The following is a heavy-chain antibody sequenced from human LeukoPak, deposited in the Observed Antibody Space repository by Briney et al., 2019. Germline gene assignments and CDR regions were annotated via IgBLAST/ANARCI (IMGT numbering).Heavy chain of an antibody. J-gene: IGHJ4*02. CDR3: AGGGGIAAAGLDFDY. D-gene: IGHD6-13*01. Sequence: GGSLRLSCAASGFTFSSYWMHWVRQAPGKGLVWVSRVSSDGSITDYTDSVKGRFTISRDNSKNTLYLQMNSLRAEDTAVYYCAGGGGIAAAGLDFDYWGQGTLVTVSS. V-gene: IGHV3-74*01. CDR1: GFTFSSYW. CDR2: VSSDGSIT.